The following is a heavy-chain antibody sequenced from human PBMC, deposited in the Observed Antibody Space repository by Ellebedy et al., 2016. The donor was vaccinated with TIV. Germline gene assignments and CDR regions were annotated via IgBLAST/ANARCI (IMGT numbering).Heavy chain of an antibody. CDR3: ARGAQAGYGDSYNFDS. V-gene: IGHV3-33*01. D-gene: IGHD4-17*01. CDR1: GFSFSNYG. CDR2: VWFDGTIK. Sequence: GESLKISCAASGFSFSNYGMHWVRQAPGKGLEWVAVVWFDGTIKSYADSVKCRFTISRDNSKKTLFLQINRMRAEETAIYYCARGAQAGYGDSYNFDSWGQGTLVTVSS. J-gene: IGHJ4*02.